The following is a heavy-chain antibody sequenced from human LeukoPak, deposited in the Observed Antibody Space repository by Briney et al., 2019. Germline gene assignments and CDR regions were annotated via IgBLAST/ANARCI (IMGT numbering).Heavy chain of an antibody. D-gene: IGHD5-18*01. CDR3: ARGALDTKTRFDY. Sequence: PSETLSLTCTVSGGSISGYYWSWIRQPPGKGLEWIGYIYYSGSTKYNPSLKSRVTISVDASKNQSSLRLSSLTAADTAVYYCARGALDTKTRFDYWGQGTLVTVSS. CDR2: IYYSGST. CDR1: GGSISGYY. J-gene: IGHJ4*02. V-gene: IGHV4-59*01.